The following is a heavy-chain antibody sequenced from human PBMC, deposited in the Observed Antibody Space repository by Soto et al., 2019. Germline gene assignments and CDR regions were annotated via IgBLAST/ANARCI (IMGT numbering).Heavy chain of an antibody. D-gene: IGHD3-22*01. CDR2: IYYSGTT. CDR3: ARDRRSYYSDGSGLDF. V-gene: IGHV4-28*03. CDR1: GYSISSSNW. J-gene: IGHJ4*02. Sequence: SETLSLTCAVSGYSISSSNWWGWIRQPPGKGLEWIGYIYYSGTTYYNPSLKSRVTMSVDTSKNQFSLKLTSATAADTAVYYCARDRRSYYSDGSGLDFWGQGTLVT.